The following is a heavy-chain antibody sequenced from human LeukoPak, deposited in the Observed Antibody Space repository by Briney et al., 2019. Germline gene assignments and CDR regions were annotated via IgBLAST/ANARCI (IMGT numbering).Heavy chain of an antibody. V-gene: IGHV3-23*01. Sequence: GGSLRLSCAASGFTFNNYVMSWVRQAPGKGLEWVSAISGSGGSTYYADSVKGRFTISRDNSKNTLYLQMNSLRAEDTAVYYCAKAGSSGSYSNFYFDYWGQGTLVTVSS. CDR1: GFTFNNYV. CDR2: ISGSGGST. D-gene: IGHD1-26*01. J-gene: IGHJ4*02. CDR3: AKAGSSGSYSNFYFDY.